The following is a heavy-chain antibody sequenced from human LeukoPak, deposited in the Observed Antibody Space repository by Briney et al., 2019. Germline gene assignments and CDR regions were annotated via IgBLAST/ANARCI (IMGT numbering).Heavy chain of an antibody. J-gene: IGHJ4*02. CDR2: INHGGDS. V-gene: IGHV4-38-2*02. CDR1: GYSISSGYH. Sequence: TSETLSLTCTVSGYSISSGYHWGWIRQPPGKGLERIATINHGGDSHYNPSLKSQVTISVHTSKNQFSLKLNFVPTADTAVYYCARDRTGATPGYDYWGQGTLITVSS. D-gene: IGHD1-26*01. CDR3: ARDRTGATPGYDY.